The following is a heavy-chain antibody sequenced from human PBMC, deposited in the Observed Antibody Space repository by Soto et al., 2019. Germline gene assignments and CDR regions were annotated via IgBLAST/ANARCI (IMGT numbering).Heavy chain of an antibody. CDR1: GYTFTSYA. Sequence: QVQLVQSGAEVKKPGASVKVSCKASGYTFTSYAMHWVRQAPGQRLEWMGWINAGHGNTKHSPKFNGRVTITRDTSASTAYMELASLRSEDTAGYYCARDAEYYGSGSRDAFDIWGQGTMVTVSS. J-gene: IGHJ3*02. CDR3: ARDAEYYGSGSRDAFDI. D-gene: IGHD3-10*01. CDR2: INAGHGNT. V-gene: IGHV1-3*01.